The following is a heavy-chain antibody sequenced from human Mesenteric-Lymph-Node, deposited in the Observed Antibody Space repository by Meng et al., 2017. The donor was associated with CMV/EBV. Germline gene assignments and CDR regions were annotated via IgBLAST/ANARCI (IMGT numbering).Heavy chain of an antibody. CDR1: TFTSYY. J-gene: IGHJ4*02. CDR2: INPSGGST. D-gene: IGHD6-13*01. CDR3: ARDGHGLAAPGTISYYFDY. Sequence: TFTSYYRHWVRQAPGQGLEWMGIINPSGGSTDYAQKFQGRVTLTRDTSTATVYMELSSLTSEDTAVYYCARDGHGLAAPGTISYYFDYWGQGTLVTVSS. V-gene: IGHV1-46*01.